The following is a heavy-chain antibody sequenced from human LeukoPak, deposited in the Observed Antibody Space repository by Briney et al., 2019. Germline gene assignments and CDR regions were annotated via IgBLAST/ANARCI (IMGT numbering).Heavy chain of an antibody. V-gene: IGHV1-69*13. CDR3: ATSIRFLEWLPPSGYMDV. Sequence: ASVKVSCKASGYSFTDHYLHWVRQAPGQGLEWMGGIIPIFGTANYAQKFQGRVTITADESTSTAYMEVSSLRSEDTAVYYCATSIRFLEWLPPSGYMDVWGKGTTVTVSS. D-gene: IGHD3-3*01. CDR1: GYSFTDHY. CDR2: IIPIFGTA. J-gene: IGHJ6*03.